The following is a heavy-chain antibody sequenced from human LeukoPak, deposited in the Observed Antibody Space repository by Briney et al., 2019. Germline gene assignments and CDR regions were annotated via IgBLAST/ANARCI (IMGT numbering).Heavy chain of an antibody. J-gene: IGHJ3*02. V-gene: IGHV4-34*01. D-gene: IGHD1-26*01. CDR1: GDSFSAYY. CDR3: ARGTGNYYGRRAFDI. CDR2: INRSGTT. Sequence: SETLSLTCAVYGDSFSAYYWSWIRQPPGKGLEWIGEINRSGTTNYNPSLKSRVSMSVDTPNSQVSLGLTSVTAADTAVYYCARGTGNYYGRRAFDIWGQGTMVTVSS.